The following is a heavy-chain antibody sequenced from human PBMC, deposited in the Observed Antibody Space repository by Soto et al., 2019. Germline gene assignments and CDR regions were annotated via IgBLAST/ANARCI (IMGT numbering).Heavy chain of an antibody. D-gene: IGHD3-3*01. V-gene: IGHV4-39*01. CDR1: GGSMSSITYY. CDR2: MDYSGRA. Sequence: SETLSLTCTVVGGSMSSITYYWGWIRQPPGKGLEWIGGMDYSGRAYYNPSLKSRVTISVDTSKNKFSLKLSSVTAADTAVYYCAKNKRITIVGVAQIRGILDYWGKGALVPVS. J-gene: IGHJ4*02. CDR3: AKNKRITIVGVAQIRGILDY.